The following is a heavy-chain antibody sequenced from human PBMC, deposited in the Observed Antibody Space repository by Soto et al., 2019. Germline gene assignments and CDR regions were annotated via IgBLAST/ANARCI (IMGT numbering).Heavy chain of an antibody. CDR2: ISGSGGST. CDR1: GFTFRDYA. J-gene: IGHJ6*02. V-gene: IGHV3-23*01. Sequence: GGSLRLSCTASGFTFRDYAMGWVRQAPGKGLEWVSFISGSGGSTYYADSVKGRFTISRGNSKNTLSLQMHTLRAEDTAIYYCAKGSAATHYYYYPLDVWGQGTTVTVSS. CDR3: AKGSAATHYYYYPLDV. D-gene: IGHD2-15*01.